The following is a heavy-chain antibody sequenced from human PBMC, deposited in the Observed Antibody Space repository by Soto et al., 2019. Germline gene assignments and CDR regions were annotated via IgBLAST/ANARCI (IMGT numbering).Heavy chain of an antibody. CDR2: IYPADSDT. D-gene: IGHD5-18*01. CDR1: GYNFATDW. J-gene: IGHJ6*02. Sequence: VESLKISCKVSGYNFATDWIGWVRQMPGKGLEWMGIIYPADSDTRYSPSSQGQVTISADKSISTAYLQWSSLKASDTAMYFCARYWHSYSLNYYRGMDVWGQGTTVTVSS. CDR3: ARYWHSYSLNYYRGMDV. V-gene: IGHV5-51*01.